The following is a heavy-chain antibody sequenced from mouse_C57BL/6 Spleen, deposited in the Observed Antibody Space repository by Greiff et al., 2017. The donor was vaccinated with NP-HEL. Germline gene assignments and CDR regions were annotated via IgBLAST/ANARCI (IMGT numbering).Heavy chain of an antibody. D-gene: IGHD1-1*01. Sequence: QVQLQQSGAELVKPGASVKLSCKASGYTFTSYWMQWVKQRPGQGLEWIGEIDPSDSYTNYNQKFKGKATLTVDTSSSTAYMQLSSLTSEDSAVYYCASSNGSRAWFAYWGQGTLVTVSA. J-gene: IGHJ3*01. CDR1: GYTFTSYW. CDR2: IDPSDSYT. CDR3: ASSNGSRAWFAY. V-gene: IGHV1-50*01.